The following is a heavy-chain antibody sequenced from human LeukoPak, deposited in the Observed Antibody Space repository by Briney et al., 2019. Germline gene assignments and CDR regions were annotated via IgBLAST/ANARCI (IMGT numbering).Heavy chain of an antibody. V-gene: IGHV3-7*01. CDR2: INQDGSEK. J-gene: IGHJ4*02. D-gene: IGHD3-22*01. CDR3: ARVIGLGYYYDSSGYLPHYFDY. Sequence: GGSLRLSCAVSGFPFSTFWMSWVRQAPGKGLEWVANINQDGSEKYYVDSVRGRFAISRDNAKNSLYLQMNSLRAEDTAVYYCARVIGLGYYYDSSGYLPHYFDYWGQGTLVTVSS. CDR1: GFPFSTFW.